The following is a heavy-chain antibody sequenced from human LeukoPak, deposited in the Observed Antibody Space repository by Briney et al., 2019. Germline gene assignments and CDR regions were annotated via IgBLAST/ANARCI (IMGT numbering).Heavy chain of an antibody. CDR3: AKVANPVTYSSGWYEDY. Sequence: GGSLRLSCAASGFTFSSYAMSWVRQAPGKGLEWVADIKEDGGEKYYVDSVKGRFTISRDNAKNSLYLQMNSLRAEDTAVYYCAKVANPVTYSSGWYEDYWGQGTLVTVSS. D-gene: IGHD6-19*01. CDR2: IKEDGGEK. V-gene: IGHV3-7*03. CDR1: GFTFSSYA. J-gene: IGHJ4*02.